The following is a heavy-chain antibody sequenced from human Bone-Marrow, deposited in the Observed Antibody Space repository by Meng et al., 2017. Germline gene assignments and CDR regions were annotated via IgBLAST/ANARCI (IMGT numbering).Heavy chain of an antibody. V-gene: IGHV1-46*01. CDR2: INSSGGST. D-gene: IGHD4-17*01. Sequence: ASVKVSCKASGYTFTSYYMHWVRQAPGQGLEWMGIINSSGGSTSYAQKFQGRVTMTRDTSTSTVYMELSSLRSEDTAVYYCANGDAVRRMDVWGQGTTVTVSS. J-gene: IGHJ6*02. CDR1: GYTFTSYY. CDR3: ANGDAVRRMDV.